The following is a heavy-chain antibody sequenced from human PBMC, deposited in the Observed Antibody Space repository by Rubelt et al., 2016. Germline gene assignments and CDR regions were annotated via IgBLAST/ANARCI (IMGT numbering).Heavy chain of an antibody. J-gene: IGHJ5*02. D-gene: IGHD6-13*01. V-gene: IGHV4-39*07. CDR1: GGSISSSSYY. CDR2: IYHSGST. Sequence: QLQLQESGPGLVKPSETLSLTCTVSGGSISSSSYYWGWIRQPPGKGLEWIGSIYHSGSTYYNQYLKSRVTISVDTSKNQFSLKLSAVTAADTAVYYCARDISSWYHPGLMFDPWGQGALVTVSS. CDR3: ARDISSWYHPGLMFDP.